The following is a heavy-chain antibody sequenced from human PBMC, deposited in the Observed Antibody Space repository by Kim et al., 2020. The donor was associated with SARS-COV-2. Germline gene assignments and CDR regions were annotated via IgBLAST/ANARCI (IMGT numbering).Heavy chain of an antibody. Sequence: GGSLRLSCAASGFTFDDYAMHWVRQAPGKGLEWVSGISWNSGSIGYADSVKGRFTISRDNAKNSLYLQMNSLRAEDTALYYCAKPLGRGTVTTLFDYWGQGTLVTVSS. CDR2: ISWNSGSI. CDR3: AKPLGRGTVTTLFDY. J-gene: IGHJ4*02. D-gene: IGHD4-17*01. CDR1: GFTFDDYA. V-gene: IGHV3-9*01.